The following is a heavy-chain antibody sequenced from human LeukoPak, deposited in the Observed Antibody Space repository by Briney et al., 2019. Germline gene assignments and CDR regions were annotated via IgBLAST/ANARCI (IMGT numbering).Heavy chain of an antibody. V-gene: IGHV3-30-3*01. CDR1: GFTFSSYA. CDR2: ISYDGSNK. Sequence: TGGSLRLSCAASGFTFSSYAMHWVRQAPGKGLEWVAVISYDGSNKYYADSVKGRFTISRDNSKNTLYLQMNSLRAEDTAVYYCAKDYYGSGSYYRHYGMDVWGQGTTVAVSS. J-gene: IGHJ6*02. CDR3: AKDYYGSGSYYRHYGMDV. D-gene: IGHD3-10*01.